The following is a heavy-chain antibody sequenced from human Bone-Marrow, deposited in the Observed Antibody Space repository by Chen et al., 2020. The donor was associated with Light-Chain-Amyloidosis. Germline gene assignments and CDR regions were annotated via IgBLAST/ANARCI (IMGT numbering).Heavy chain of an antibody. CDR3: ARDTTGRNYDILTGYYAIGYGMDV. CDR1: GFTFSSYW. D-gene: IGHD3-9*01. J-gene: IGHJ6*02. Sequence: EVQLVESGGGLVQPGGSLRLSCAASGFTFSSYWMHWVRQAPGKGLVWVSRIKSDWSSTSYADSVKGRFTISRENAKNTLYLQMNSLRAEDTAVYYCARDTTGRNYDILTGYYAIGYGMDVWGQGTTVTVSS. CDR2: IKSDWSST. V-gene: IGHV3-74*01.